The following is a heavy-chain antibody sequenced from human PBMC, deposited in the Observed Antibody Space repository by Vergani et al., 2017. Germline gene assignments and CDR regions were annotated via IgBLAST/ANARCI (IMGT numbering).Heavy chain of an antibody. CDR1: GFTFSNFG. V-gene: IGHV3-30*02. Sequence: QVQLVESAGGVVQPGGSLRLSCAASGFTFSNFGMHWIRQAPGKGLEWMAYIGKDGINTRYRDAVKGRFTFSRDNSKDILYLQMNSLKSEDTALYYCAKYLRNSTDGLPDSWGPGTLVIVSS. D-gene: IGHD4-23*01. CDR2: IGKDGINT. J-gene: IGHJ4*02. CDR3: AKYLRNSTDGLPDS.